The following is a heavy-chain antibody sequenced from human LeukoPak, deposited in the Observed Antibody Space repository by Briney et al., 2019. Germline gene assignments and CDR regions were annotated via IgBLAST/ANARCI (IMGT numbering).Heavy chain of an antibody. CDR1: GYRFNAYW. CDR2: IDPTDSYT. CDR3: ARRGRSSSNFDF. V-gene: IGHV5-10-1*01. J-gene: IGHJ4*02. D-gene: IGHD6-6*01. Sequence: GESLKISCKGSGYRFNAYWITWVRQMPGKGLEWMGMIDPTDSYTNYSPSFQGHVTISTDKSISTAYLQWSSLKASDTAIYYCARRGRSSSNFDFWGQGTLVTVSS.